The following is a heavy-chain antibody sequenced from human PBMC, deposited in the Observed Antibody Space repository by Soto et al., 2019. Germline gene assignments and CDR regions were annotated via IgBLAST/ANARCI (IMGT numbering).Heavy chain of an antibody. CDR3: ARVDIVVVPAAIHYYYGMDV. V-gene: IGHV1-2*02. D-gene: IGHD2-2*01. CDR1: GYTFTGYY. Sequence: RASVKVSCKASGYTFTGYYMHWVRQAPGQGLEWMGWINPNSGGTNYAQKFQGRVTMTRDTSISTAYMEPSRLRSDDTAVYYCARVDIVVVPAAIHYYYGMDVWGQGTTVTVSS. CDR2: INPNSGGT. J-gene: IGHJ6*02.